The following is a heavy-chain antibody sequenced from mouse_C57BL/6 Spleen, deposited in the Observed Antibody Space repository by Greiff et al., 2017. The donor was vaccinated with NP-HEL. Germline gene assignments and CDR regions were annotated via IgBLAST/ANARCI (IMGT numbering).Heavy chain of an antibody. CDR2: IHPNSGST. Sequence: VQLQQPGAELVKPGASVKLSCKASGYTFTSYWMHWVKQRPGQGLEWIGMIHPNSGSTNYNEKFKSKATLTVDKSSSTAYMQLSSLISEDSAVYYYARRDYYGGSVGFAYWGQGTLVTVSA. CDR3: ARRDYYGGSVGFAY. V-gene: IGHV1-64*01. CDR1: GYTFTSYW. D-gene: IGHD1-1*01. J-gene: IGHJ3*01.